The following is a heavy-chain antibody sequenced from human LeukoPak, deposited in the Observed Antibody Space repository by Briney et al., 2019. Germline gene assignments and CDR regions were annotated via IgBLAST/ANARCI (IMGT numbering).Heavy chain of an antibody. CDR3: ARCGYSSYFDY. J-gene: IGHJ4*02. V-gene: IGHV3-7*01. Sequence: GGSLRLSCAASGFTFSSYWMSWVRRAPGKGLEWVANIKQDGSEKYYVDSVKGRFTISRDNAKNSLYLQMNSLRAEDTAVYYCARCGYSSYFDYWGQGTLVTVSS. D-gene: IGHD4-11*01. CDR1: GFTFSSYW. CDR2: IKQDGSEK.